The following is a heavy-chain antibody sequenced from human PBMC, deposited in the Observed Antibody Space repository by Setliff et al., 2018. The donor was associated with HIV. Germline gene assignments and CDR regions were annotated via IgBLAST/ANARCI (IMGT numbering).Heavy chain of an antibody. J-gene: IGHJ6*02. CDR2: VHYSGAA. CDR1: GDSISDNDFY. D-gene: IGHD1-26*01. V-gene: IGHV4-39*01. Sequence: PSETLSLTCSLSGDSISDNDFYWGWIRQPPGKGLEWIGIVHYSGAAYYNPSPKSRVTISVDTSQNQFSLKLRSVTAADTAVYYCARRSIVGSTRGYYYYALDVWGQGTTVTVSS. CDR3: ARRSIVGSTRGYYYYALDV.